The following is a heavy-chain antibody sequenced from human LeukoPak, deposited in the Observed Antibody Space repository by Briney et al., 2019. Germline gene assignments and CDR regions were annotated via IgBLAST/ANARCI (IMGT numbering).Heavy chain of an antibody. V-gene: IGHV3-53*01. J-gene: IGHJ4*02. CDR1: GFTVSSNY. Sequence: TGGSLRLSCAASGFTVSSNYMSWVRQAPGKGLEWVSVIYSGGSTYYADSVKGPFTISRDNSKNTLYLQMNSLRAEDTAAYYCARVGDGYSAFDYWGQGTLVTVSS. CDR3: ARVGDGYSAFDY. CDR2: IYSGGST. D-gene: IGHD5-24*01.